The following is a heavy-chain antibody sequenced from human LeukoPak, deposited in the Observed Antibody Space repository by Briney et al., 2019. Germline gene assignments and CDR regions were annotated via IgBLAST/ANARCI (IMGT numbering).Heavy chain of an antibody. V-gene: IGHV1-8*01. CDR2: MNPNSGNT. CDR1: GYTFTSHD. CDR3: ARRRTYDFWSGYYRVFDY. D-gene: IGHD3-3*01. Sequence: GASVKVSCKASGYTFTSHDINWVRQATGQGLEWMGWMNPNSGNTGYAQKFQGRVTMTRNTSISTAYMELSSLRSEDTAVYYCARRRTYDFWSGYYRVFDYWGQGTLVTVSS. J-gene: IGHJ4*02.